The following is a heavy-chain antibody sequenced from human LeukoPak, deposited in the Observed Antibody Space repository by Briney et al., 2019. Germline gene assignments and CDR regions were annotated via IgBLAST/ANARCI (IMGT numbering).Heavy chain of an antibody. Sequence: GGSLRLSCAASGITFSGYTMNWVRRAPGKGLDWVSSISSSTSYISYADSMKGRFTISRDNAKNSLYLQMNSLRAEDTAVYYCARDFSGDYWGQGTLVTVSS. CDR3: ARDFSGDY. CDR2: ISSSTSYI. CDR1: GITFSGYT. V-gene: IGHV3-21*01. D-gene: IGHD1-14*01. J-gene: IGHJ4*02.